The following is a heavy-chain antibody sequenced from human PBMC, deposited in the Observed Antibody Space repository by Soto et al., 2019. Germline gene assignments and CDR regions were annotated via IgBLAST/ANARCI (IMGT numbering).Heavy chain of an antibody. Sequence: SETLSLTCTVSGGSVNTAPYHWSWIRQSPRNGLEWIGNIYYTGSTNYNPSFESRVAISLDTSNNQFSLRLTSLTAADTAVYFCARDHHSYYDTSGYYPYFDFWGQGTLVTAPQ. J-gene: IGHJ4*02. CDR1: GGSVNTAPYH. CDR2: IYYTGST. D-gene: IGHD3-22*01. CDR3: ARDHHSYYDTSGYYPYFDF. V-gene: IGHV4-61*01.